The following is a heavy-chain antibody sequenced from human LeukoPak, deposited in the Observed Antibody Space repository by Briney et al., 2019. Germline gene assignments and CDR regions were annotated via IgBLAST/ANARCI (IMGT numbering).Heavy chain of an antibody. Sequence: SSQTLSLTCAVSGASITSGGYSWSWIRQPPGKDLEWIGYISHRGTTSYNPSLKSRVTISVDRSKNQFSLRLSSVTAADTAVYYCARYRIAARRGQYFDHWGQGTLVTVSS. D-gene: IGHD6-6*01. V-gene: IGHV4-30-2*01. CDR1: GASITSGGYS. J-gene: IGHJ4*02. CDR2: ISHRGTT. CDR3: ARYRIAARRGQYFDH.